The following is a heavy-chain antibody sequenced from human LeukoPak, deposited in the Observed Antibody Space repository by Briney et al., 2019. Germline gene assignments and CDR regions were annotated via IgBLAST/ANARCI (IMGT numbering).Heavy chain of an antibody. D-gene: IGHD2-2*01. Sequence: SETLSLTCTVSGVSISSSSYYWGWLRQPPGKGLEWIGSIYYSGSTYYNPSLKSRVTISVDTSKNQFSLKLSSVTAADTAVYYCARGGSVDCSSTSCYDSDYWGQGTLVTVSS. V-gene: IGHV4-39*07. CDR2: IYYSGST. CDR3: ARGGSVDCSSTSCYDSDY. CDR1: GVSISSSSYY. J-gene: IGHJ4*02.